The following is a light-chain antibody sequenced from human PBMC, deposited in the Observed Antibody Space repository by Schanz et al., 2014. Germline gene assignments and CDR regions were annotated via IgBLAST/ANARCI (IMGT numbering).Light chain of an antibody. CDR3: QQYHTYPWT. CDR2: DVS. J-gene: IGKJ2*02. V-gene: IGKV1-5*01. Sequence: DIQMTQSPSSLSASVGDRVTITCRASQSISSYLNWYQQKPGKAPNLLMYDVSSLQSGVPSRFSGSGSGTEFTLTISSLQPDDFATYYCQQYHTYPWTFGQGTKLEIK. CDR1: QSISSY.